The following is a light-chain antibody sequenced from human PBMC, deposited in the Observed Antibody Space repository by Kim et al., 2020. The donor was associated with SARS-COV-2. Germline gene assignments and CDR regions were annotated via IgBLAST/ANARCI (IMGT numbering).Light chain of an antibody. CDR1: SSDVSGHHY. J-gene: IGLJ2*01. Sequence: GQSRAISGSETSSDVSGHHYVSCYQQHPGKPPKLMIYDVSNRPSGVSNRFSGSKSGNTASLTISGLQAEDEADYYCSSYTSSSTVVFGGGTQLTVL. V-gene: IGLV2-14*03. CDR3: SSYTSSSTVV. CDR2: DVS.